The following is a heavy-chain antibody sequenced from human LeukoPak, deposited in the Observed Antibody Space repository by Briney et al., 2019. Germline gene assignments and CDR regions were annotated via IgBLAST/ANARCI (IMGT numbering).Heavy chain of an antibody. Sequence: GESLRLSCAASGFTLSSYGMSWIRQVPGKGLEWVSADSIYGGGPYYADFVKGRFTMSRDNYEKTLYLQMDSLRAEDTAVYYCAREDVGAAPDYWGKGTLVTVSS. CDR2: DSIYGGGP. J-gene: IGHJ4*02. V-gene: IGHV3-23*01. D-gene: IGHD1-26*01. CDR1: GFTLSSYG. CDR3: AREDVGAAPDY.